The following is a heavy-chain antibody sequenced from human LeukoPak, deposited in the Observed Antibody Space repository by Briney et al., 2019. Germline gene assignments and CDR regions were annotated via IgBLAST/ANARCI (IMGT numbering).Heavy chain of an antibody. CDR2: IRSKANNYAT. D-gene: IGHD6-19*01. CDR3: TRPEAEEWLIR. Sequence: GASLRLSCAASWLNLSGSALHWVRQASGKGLEWVGRIRSKANNYATAYATSVQGRFTISRDDSKNTAYLQMDSLKTEDTAVYYCTRPEAEEWLIRWGQGSLVTVSS. CDR1: WLNLSGSA. V-gene: IGHV3-73*01. J-gene: IGHJ4*02.